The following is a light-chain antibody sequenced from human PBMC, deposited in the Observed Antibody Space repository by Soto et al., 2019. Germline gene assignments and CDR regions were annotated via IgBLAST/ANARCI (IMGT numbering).Light chain of an antibody. CDR2: AAS. CDR3: QQVNTYPWT. Sequence: DIQLTQSPSFLSASVGDRVTITCRASQGISSYLGWYQQKPGKAPKLLIYAASTLQSGVPPRFSGSGSGTEFTLTITSLQPEDFAPYYCQQVNTYPWTFGQGTKVEIK. CDR1: QGISSY. J-gene: IGKJ1*01. V-gene: IGKV1-9*01.